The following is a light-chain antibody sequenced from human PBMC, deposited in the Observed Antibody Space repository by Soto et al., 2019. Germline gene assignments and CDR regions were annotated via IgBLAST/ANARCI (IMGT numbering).Light chain of an antibody. J-gene: IGLJ3*02. CDR3: ASWDASLKVLV. V-gene: IGLV1-44*01. CDR2: ANN. CDR1: SSNIGSEH. Sequence: QSVLTQPPSASGTPGQRVTISCSGSSSNIGSEHVNWYQQLPGTAPKLLIYANNQRPSGLPDRFSVSKSGTSASLAIGWLPFYHEAHYYSASWDASLKVLVFGRGTKLTVL.